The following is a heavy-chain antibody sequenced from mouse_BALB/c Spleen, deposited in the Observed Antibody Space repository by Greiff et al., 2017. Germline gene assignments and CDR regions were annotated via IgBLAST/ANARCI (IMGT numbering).Heavy chain of an antibody. D-gene: IGHD1-2*01. CDR2: IYPGNGDT. CDR1: GYTFTSYN. CDR3: AKRRDYGDGALDY. V-gene: IGHV1-12*01. J-gene: IGHJ4*01. Sequence: QVQLQQPGAELVKPGASVKMSCKASGYTFTSYNMHWVKQTPGQGLEWIGAIYPGNGDTSYNQKFKGKATLTADKSSSTAYMQLSSLTSEDSAVYYCAKRRDYGDGALDYSGEGTPVTASS.